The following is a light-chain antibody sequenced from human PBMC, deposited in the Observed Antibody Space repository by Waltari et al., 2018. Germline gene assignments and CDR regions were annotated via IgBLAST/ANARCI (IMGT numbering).Light chain of an antibody. CDR3: QQYDRSPET. CDR2: GAS. J-gene: IGKJ1*01. V-gene: IGKV3-20*01. CDR1: QSVSSSY. Sequence: EIVLTQSPGTLSLSPGESATLSCRASQSVSSSYLAWYQQKPGQAPRLLIYGASYRATGIPDRFSGSGSGTDFTLTISGLEPEDFAVYHCQQYDRSPETFGQGTKVEIK.